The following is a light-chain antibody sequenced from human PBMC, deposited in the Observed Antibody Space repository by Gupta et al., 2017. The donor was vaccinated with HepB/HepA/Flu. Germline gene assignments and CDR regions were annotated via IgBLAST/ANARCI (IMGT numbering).Light chain of an antibody. Sequence: QSVLTQPSSRSASPGASASLTCTLRSGINVSTYRIYWYQQKPGSPPQYLLRQKTDSDKQQDSGVPTRFSGSKDASTTAAIILIAGLQAGDDDYYYCTIWHSSASVFGGGTKRTVL. V-gene: IGLV5-45*02. CDR1: SGINVSTYR. CDR2: QKTDSDK. J-gene: IGLJ2*01. CDR3: TIWHSSASV.